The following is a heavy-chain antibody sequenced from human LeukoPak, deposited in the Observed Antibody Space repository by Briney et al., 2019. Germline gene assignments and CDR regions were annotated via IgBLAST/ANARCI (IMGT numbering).Heavy chain of an antibody. V-gene: IGHV3-15*01. D-gene: IGHD3-10*01. CDR1: GATFNNAW. CDR2: IKTKTGDGTT. J-gene: IGHJ4*02. Sequence: GGSLRLSCAASGATFNNAWVSWVRQAAGKGLEWVGRIKTKTGDGTTDYAAPVKGRFTISRDESRNTVYLQMNSLKTEDTAVYYCATEWLFSGSGTTERLDDWGQGTLVTVSS. CDR3: ATEWLFSGSGTTERLDD.